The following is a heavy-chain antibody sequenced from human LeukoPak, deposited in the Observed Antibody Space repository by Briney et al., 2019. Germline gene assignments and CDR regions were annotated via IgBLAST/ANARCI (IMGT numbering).Heavy chain of an antibody. CDR3: TRHQTRPSYNFGSTHYFYYYMDV. D-gene: IGHD3-3*01. CDR2: IHPSNSET. Sequence: AESLKISCKGSGYIITNYWIVWVRQMPGKDLEWLGLIHPSNSETKYSPSFQGQVTISADKSISTPYLQWSSLKASDTAMYYCTRHQTRPSYNFGSTHYFYYYMDVWGRGTTVTVSS. V-gene: IGHV5-51*01. CDR1: GYIITNYW. J-gene: IGHJ6*03.